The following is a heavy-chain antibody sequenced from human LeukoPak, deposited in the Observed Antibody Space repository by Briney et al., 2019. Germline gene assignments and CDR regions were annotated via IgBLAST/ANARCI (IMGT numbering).Heavy chain of an antibody. CDR1: GFSLSTGGVG. CDR3: VRRFYYDSSGYYPFDY. Sequence: KGSGPTLAKPTQTLTLTCMFSGFSLSTGGVGVGWIRQPPGKALEWLAFIYWDDDKRYSSSLKSRLTITKVTSKNQVVLTMTNMDPVDTATYYCVRRFYYDSSGYYPFDYWGQGTLVTVSS. J-gene: IGHJ4*02. CDR2: IYWDDDK. V-gene: IGHV2-5*02. D-gene: IGHD3-22*01.